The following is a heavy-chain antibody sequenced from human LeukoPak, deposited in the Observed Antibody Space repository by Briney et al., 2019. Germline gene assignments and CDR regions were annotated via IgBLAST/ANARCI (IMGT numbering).Heavy chain of an antibody. V-gene: IGHV4-59*01. J-gene: IGHJ4*02. CDR2: IYYSGST. CDR3: ARGRRYFDWSY. Sequence: SETLSLTCTVSGGSISSYYWSWIRQPPGKGLEWIGYIYYSGSTNYNPSLKSRVTISVDTSKNQFSLKLSSVTAADTAVYYCARGRRYFDWSYWGQGTLVTVS. D-gene: IGHD3-9*01. CDR1: GGSISSYY.